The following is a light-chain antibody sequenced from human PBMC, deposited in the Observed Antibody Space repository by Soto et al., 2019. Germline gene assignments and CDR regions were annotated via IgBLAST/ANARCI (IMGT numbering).Light chain of an antibody. CDR3: QQYFSYPLT. CDR2: DVS. Sequence: DIQMTQSPSTLSASVGDRVIITCRASQSPGTWLAWYQQKPGTAPVLLIYDVSRLESGVPSRFSGSGSGTEFTLTISSLQPDDFATYYCQQYFSYPLTFGEGTKVEIK. CDR1: QSPGTW. J-gene: IGKJ4*01. V-gene: IGKV1-5*01.